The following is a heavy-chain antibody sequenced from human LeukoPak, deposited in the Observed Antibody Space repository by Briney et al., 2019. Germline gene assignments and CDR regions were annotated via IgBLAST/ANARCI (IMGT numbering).Heavy chain of an antibody. CDR2: IYYSGST. CDR1: GGSVSSGSYY. CDR3: ATDGSEGIYY. J-gene: IGHJ4*02. V-gene: IGHV4-61*01. Sequence: SETLSLTCTVSGGSVSSGSYYWSWIRQPPGKGLEWIGYIYYSGSTNYNPSLKSRVTISVDTSKNQFSLKLSSVTAADTAVYYCATDGSEGIYYWGQGTLVTVSS.